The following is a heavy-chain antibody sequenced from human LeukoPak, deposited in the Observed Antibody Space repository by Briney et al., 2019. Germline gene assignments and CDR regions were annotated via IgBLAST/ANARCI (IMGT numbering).Heavy chain of an antibody. CDR3: ATSPYYFYMDV. CDR2: IYTTGST. J-gene: IGHJ6*03. V-gene: IGHV4-61*02. Sequence: SQTLSLTCSVSGASISSGSYVWTWIRQPAGKGLEWIGRIYTTGSTNYNPSLTSRVTISMDASKNQFSLNLSSVTAADTAVYYCATSPYYFYMDVWGKGTSVIVSS. CDR1: GASISSGSYV.